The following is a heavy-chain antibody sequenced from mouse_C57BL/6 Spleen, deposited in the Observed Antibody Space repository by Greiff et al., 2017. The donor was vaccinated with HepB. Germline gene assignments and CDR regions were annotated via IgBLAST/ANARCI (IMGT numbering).Heavy chain of an antibody. CDR2: IYPGDGDT. V-gene: IGHV1-82*01. D-gene: IGHD2-3*01. Sequence: VQLQQSGPELVKPGASVKISCKASGYAFSSSWMNWVKQRPGKGLEWIGRIYPGDGDTNYNGKFKGKATLTADKSSSTAYMQLSSLTSEDSAVYFCARNYDGYYSFAYWGQRTLVTVSA. J-gene: IGHJ3*01. CDR3: ARNYDGYYSFAY. CDR1: GYAFSSSW.